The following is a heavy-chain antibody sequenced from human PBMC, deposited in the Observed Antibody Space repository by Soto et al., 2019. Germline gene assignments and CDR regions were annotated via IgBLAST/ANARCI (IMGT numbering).Heavy chain of an antibody. V-gene: IGHV3-53*01. J-gene: IGHJ4*02. Sequence: EVQVVESGGGLIQPGGSLRLSCAASGFTVSSNYMSWVRQAPGKVLEWVSVIYSGGSTYYADSVKGRFTISRDNSKNTLYLQMNSLRAEDTSVYYCARAFARDGYNYVFFDYWGQGTLVTVSS. D-gene: IGHD5-12*01. CDR3: ARAFARDGYNYVFFDY. CDR1: GFTVSSNY. CDR2: IYSGGST.